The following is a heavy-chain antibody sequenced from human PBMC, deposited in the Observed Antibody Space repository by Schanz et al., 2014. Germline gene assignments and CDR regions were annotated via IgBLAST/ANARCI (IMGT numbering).Heavy chain of an antibody. CDR3: ARESSNDIVLVPGAVFDH. V-gene: IGHV3-30*19. J-gene: IGHJ4*02. Sequence: QVQLVESGGGVVQPGRSLRLSCAASGFTFSSYGMHWVRQAPGKGLEWVAFVPFDGSQKFYADSVKGRFTISRDNSKNTVYLQMNSLRPGDTAVYYCARESSNDIVLVPGAVFDHWGQGILXTVSS. CDR1: GFTFSSYG. CDR2: VPFDGSQK. D-gene: IGHD2-2*01.